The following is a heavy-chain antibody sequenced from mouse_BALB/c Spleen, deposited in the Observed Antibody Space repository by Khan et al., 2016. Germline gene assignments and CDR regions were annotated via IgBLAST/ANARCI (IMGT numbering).Heavy chain of an antibody. CDR3: ASTMITTAWFAN. Sequence: QVQLKQSGAELAKPGASVKMSCKASGYTFTSYWRHWVKQRPGQGLEWIGYINPSTGYTEYNQKLKDKATLTADKSSSTAYMQLSSLTSEGSAVYYCASTMITTAWFANWGQGTLVTVSA. CDR2: INPSTGYT. J-gene: IGHJ3*01. D-gene: IGHD2-4*01. CDR1: GYTFTSYW. V-gene: IGHV1-7*01.